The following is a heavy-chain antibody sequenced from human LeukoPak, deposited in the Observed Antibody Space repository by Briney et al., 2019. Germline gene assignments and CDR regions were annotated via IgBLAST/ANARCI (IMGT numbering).Heavy chain of an antibody. J-gene: IGHJ4*02. Sequence: GGSLRLSCAASGFTFSSYAMSWVRQAPGKGLEWVSAISGSGGSTYYADSVKGRFTISRDNSKNTLYLQMNSLRAEDTAVYYCANYYYDSSGYYYFDYWGQGTPVTVSS. CDR3: ANYYYDSSGYYYFDY. CDR1: GFTFSSYA. V-gene: IGHV3-23*01. CDR2: ISGSGGST. D-gene: IGHD3-22*01.